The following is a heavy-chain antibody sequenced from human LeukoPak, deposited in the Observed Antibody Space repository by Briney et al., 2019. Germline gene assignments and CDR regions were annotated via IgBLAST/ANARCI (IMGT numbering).Heavy chain of an antibody. D-gene: IGHD2-15*01. CDR1: GYTFTSYG. V-gene: IGHV1-18*01. Sequence: ASVKVSCKASGYTFTSYGISWVRQAPGQGLEWMGWISAYNGNTNYAQKFQGRVAITTDESTSTAYMELSSLRSEDTAVYYCARGCSGGSCYDYWGQGTLVTVSS. CDR3: ARGCSGGSCYDY. CDR2: ISAYNGNT. J-gene: IGHJ4*02.